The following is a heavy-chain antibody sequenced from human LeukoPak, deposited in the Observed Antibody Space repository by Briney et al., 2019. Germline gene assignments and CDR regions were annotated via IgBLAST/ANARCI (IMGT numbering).Heavy chain of an antibody. D-gene: IGHD2-2*01. V-gene: IGHV1-2*02. J-gene: IGHJ6*03. CDR3: AKDGISTTWYDYYYYMDV. CDR1: GYTFTGYY. Sequence: ASVTVSYKASGYTFTGYYMHWVRQAPGQGLAWMGWINPKSGDSNYAQKFQGRVTLTSDTSISTAYMELNSLTSDDTAMYYCAKDGISTTWYDYYYYMDVWGQGTTVTVS. CDR2: INPKSGDS.